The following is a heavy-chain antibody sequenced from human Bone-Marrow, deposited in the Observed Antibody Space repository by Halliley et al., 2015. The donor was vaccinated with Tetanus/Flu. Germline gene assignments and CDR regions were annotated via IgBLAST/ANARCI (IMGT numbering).Heavy chain of an antibody. V-gene: IGHV5-10-1*01. CDR2: IAPTDSYI. J-gene: IGHJ4*02. Sequence: MGRIAPTDSYINYSPSFQGHVTMSVDKSISPAYLQWSSLKASDPAVYYCAKRRYDSGGWYFGDWGQGTLVTVSS. D-gene: IGHD3-22*01. CDR3: AKRRYDSGGWYFGD.